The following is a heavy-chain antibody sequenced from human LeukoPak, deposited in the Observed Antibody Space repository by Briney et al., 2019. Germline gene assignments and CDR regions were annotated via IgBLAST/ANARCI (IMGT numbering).Heavy chain of an antibody. D-gene: IGHD3-22*01. V-gene: IGHV4-34*01. CDR3: ASGVVTTVDY. CDR2: INHSGIT. J-gene: IGHJ4*02. CDR1: GGSLSGYY. Sequence: SESLSLMCAVYGGSLSGYYCGWIRHPPGEGLEWIGEINHSGITNYNPSLKSRETISVDTSKNQFSLKLSSVPAADTAVYYCASGVVTTVDYWRQAALVTVCS.